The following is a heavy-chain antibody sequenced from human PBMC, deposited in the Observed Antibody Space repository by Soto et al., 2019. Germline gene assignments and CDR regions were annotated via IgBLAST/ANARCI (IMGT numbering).Heavy chain of an antibody. Sequence: APVKVSSKASGYTFTSYGISWARQAPGQGLERMGWISAYNGNTNYAQKFQGRVTITRDTSASTAYLELSSLRSEDTAVYYCARDPNDSSAYYHHYYYGMDVWGQGTTVTVSS. J-gene: IGHJ6*02. CDR1: GYTFTSYG. D-gene: IGHD3-22*01. CDR2: ISAYNGNT. CDR3: ARDPNDSSAYYHHYYYGMDV. V-gene: IGHV1-18*04.